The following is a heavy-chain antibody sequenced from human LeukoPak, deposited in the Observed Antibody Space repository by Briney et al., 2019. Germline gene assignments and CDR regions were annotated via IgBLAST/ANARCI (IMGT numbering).Heavy chain of an antibody. CDR2: IRYDGSNK. D-gene: IGHD5-12*01. Sequence: GGTLRLSCAASGFTFNTYGMSWVRQAPGKGLEWVAFIRYDGSNKNYADSVKGRFTISRDNSKNTLYLQMNSLRAEDTAVYYCAKGGTRGEYYFDYWGQGTLVTVPS. CDR3: AKGGTRGEYYFDY. CDR1: GFTFNTYG. V-gene: IGHV3-30*02. J-gene: IGHJ4*02.